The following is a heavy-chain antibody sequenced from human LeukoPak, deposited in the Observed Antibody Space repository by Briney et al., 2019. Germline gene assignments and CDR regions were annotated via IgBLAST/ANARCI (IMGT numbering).Heavy chain of an antibody. V-gene: IGHV3-11*01. D-gene: IGHD3-22*01. Sequence: GGSLRLSCAVSGFTFSDSYMTWIRQAPGKGPEWVSYISYSGRTIYYADSVKGRFTISRDNAKNSLYLQMNNLRPEDTAVYYCAGSYDSSGFSDYWGQGTLVTVSS. J-gene: IGHJ4*02. CDR3: AGSYDSSGFSDY. CDR1: GFTFSDSY. CDR2: ISYSGRTI.